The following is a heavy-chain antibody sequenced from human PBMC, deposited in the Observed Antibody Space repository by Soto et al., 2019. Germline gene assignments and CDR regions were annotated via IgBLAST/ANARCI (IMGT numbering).Heavy chain of an antibody. Sequence: GSLRLSCAASGFTFSSDAMSWFRQAPGKGLEWASAISGSGGSTYYADSVKGRFTISRDNSKNTLYLQMNSLRAEDTAVYYCAKAHNTYYYYGSGYYQPLHYWGQGTLVTVSS. D-gene: IGHD3-22*01. CDR2: ISGSGGST. CDR1: GFTFSSDA. J-gene: IGHJ4*02. V-gene: IGHV3-23*01. CDR3: AKAHNTYYYYGSGYYQPLHY.